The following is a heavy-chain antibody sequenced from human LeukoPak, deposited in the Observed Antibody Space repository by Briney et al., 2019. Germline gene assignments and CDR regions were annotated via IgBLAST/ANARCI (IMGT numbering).Heavy chain of an antibody. D-gene: IGHD3-10*01. J-gene: IGHJ4*02. V-gene: IGHV1-69*06. CDR2: IIPIFRTA. CDR1: GYTFTGYY. CDR3: ARSGSNYVSGNYYSY. Sequence: GASVKVSCKASGYTFTGYYMHWVRQAPGQGLEWMGGIIPIFRTANYAQKFQGRLTITADKSTSTAYMELSSLRSDDTAVYYCARSGSNYVSGNYYSYWGQGTLVTVSS.